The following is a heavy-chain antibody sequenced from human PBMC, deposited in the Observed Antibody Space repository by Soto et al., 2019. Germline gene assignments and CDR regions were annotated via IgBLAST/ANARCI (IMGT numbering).Heavy chain of an antibody. D-gene: IGHD3-3*01. CDR2: INPNSGGT. CDR1: GYTFTGDY. J-gene: IGHJ6*02. V-gene: IGHV1-2*02. CDR3: ARESITIFGAGYGMDV. Sequence: ASVKVSCKASGYTFTGDYMHWVRQAPGQGLEWMGWINPNSGGTNYAQKFQGRVTMTRDTSISTAYMELSRLRSDDTAVYYCARESITIFGAGYGMDVWGQGTTVTVSS.